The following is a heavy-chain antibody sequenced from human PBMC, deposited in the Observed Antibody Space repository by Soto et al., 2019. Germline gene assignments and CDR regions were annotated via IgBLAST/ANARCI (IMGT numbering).Heavy chain of an antibody. J-gene: IGHJ4*02. CDR2: ISYDGSNK. CDR3: AREECGGDCYNDY. D-gene: IGHD2-21*02. Sequence: QTGGSLRLSCAASGFTFSSYAMHWVRQAPGKGLEWVAVISYDGSNKYYADSVKGRFTISRDNSKNTLYLQMNSLRAEDTAVYYCAREECGGDCYNDYWGQGTLVTVSS. V-gene: IGHV3-30-3*01. CDR1: GFTFSSYA.